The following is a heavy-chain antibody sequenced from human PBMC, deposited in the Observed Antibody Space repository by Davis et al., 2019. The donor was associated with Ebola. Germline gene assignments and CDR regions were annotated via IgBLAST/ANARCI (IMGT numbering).Heavy chain of an antibody. CDR2: INHSGST. CDR3: ARRRSYFDY. V-gene: IGHV4-34*01. CDR1: GGSFSGYY. J-gene: IGHJ4*02. Sequence: MPSETLSLTCAVYGGSFSGYYWSWIRQPPGKGLEWIGEINHSGSTNYNPSLKSRVTISVDKSKNQFSLKLSSVTAADTAVYYCARRRSYFDYWGQGTLVTVSS.